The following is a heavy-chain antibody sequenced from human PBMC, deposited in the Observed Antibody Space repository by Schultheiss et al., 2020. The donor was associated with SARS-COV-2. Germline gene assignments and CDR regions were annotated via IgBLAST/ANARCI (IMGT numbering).Heavy chain of an antibody. CDR3: ARDQGIFGVVIIGYYYYGMDV. CDR2: ISASGRST. V-gene: IGHV3-23*01. CDR1: GFTFSSYA. J-gene: IGHJ6*02. Sequence: GESLKISCAASGFTFSSYAMSWVRQAPGKGLEWVSVISASGRSTDYTDSVKGRFTISRDNSKNTLYLQMFSLRAEDTAVYYCARDQGIFGVVIIGYYYYGMDVWGQGTTVTVSS. D-gene: IGHD3-3*01.